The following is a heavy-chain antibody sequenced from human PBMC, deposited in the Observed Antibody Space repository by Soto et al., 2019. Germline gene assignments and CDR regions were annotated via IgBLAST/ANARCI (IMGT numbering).Heavy chain of an antibody. CDR1: GASIYNGGYF. V-gene: IGHV4-30-4*01. D-gene: IGHD3-9*01. J-gene: IGHJ5*02. CDR2: IYYSGST. CDR3: ARVIYDILTGYYPGVFDP. Sequence: PSETLSLTCSVSGASIYNGGYFWSWIRQSPGKGLEWIGYIYYSGSTYYNPSLKSRVTISVDTSKNQFSPKLSSVTAADTAVYYCARVIYDILTGYYPGVFDPWGQGTLVTVSS.